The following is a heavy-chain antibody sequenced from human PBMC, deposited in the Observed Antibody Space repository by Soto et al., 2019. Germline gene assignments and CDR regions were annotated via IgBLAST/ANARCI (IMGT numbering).Heavy chain of an antibody. CDR3: VEDSCAEFLRVLSTDKCCLDY. D-gene: IGHD2-15*01. CDR1: GFTFDDYA. CDR2: ITRDSGKT. J-gene: IGHJ4*01. V-gene: IGHV3-9*01. Sequence: GGSLRLSCTASGFTFDDYAMHWVRQGPRRGLEWVSGITRDSGKTGYADSVKGRFTIARDDDKNSLYLQMNSLRPEDTALYYCVEDSCAEFLRVLSTDKCCLDYWGHGTLVTVSS.